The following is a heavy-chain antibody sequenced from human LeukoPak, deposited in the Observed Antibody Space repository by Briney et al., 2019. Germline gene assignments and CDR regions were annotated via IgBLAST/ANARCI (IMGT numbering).Heavy chain of an antibody. CDR3: ATIYVGDYYDSSGYYLDY. V-gene: IGHV1-46*01. Sequence: ASVKVSCKASGHTFTSYYMHWVRQAPGQGLEWMGIINPSGGSTSYAQKFQGRVTITADKSTSTAYMELSSLRSEDTAVYYCATIYVGDYYDSSGYYLDYWGQGTLVTVSS. D-gene: IGHD3-22*01. J-gene: IGHJ4*02. CDR1: GHTFTSYY. CDR2: INPSGGST.